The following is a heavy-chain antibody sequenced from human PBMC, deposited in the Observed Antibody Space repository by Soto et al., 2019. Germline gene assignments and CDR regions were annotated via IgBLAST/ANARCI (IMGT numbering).Heavy chain of an antibody. D-gene: IGHD5-12*01. CDR3: ARERDIVATISDY. V-gene: IGHV3-11*06. CDR1: GFTFSDCY. Sequence: VGSLRLSCAASGFTFSDCYMSWIRQAPGKGLEWVSYISSSSSYTNYADSVKGRFTISRDNAKNSLYLQMNSLRAEDTAVYYCARERDIVATISDYWGQGTLVTVSS. CDR2: ISSSSSYT. J-gene: IGHJ4*02.